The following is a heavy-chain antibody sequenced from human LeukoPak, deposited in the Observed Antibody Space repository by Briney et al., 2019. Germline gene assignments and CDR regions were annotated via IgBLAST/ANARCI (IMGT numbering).Heavy chain of an antibody. V-gene: IGHV3-7*01. CDR2: IKHDGSEK. J-gene: IGHJ4*02. Sequence: GSLRLSCAASGFIFTNYFMSWVRQAPGKGLEWVASIKHDGSEKYYVDSVRGRFTISRDNSKNTLYLQMNSLRAEDTAVYYCARGRFLEWPLGYWGQGTLVTVSS. CDR3: ARGRFLEWPLGY. D-gene: IGHD3-3*01. CDR1: GFIFTNYF.